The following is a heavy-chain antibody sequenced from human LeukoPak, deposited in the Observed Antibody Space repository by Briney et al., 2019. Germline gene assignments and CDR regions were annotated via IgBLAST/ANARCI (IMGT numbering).Heavy chain of an antibody. Sequence: PGGSLRLSCGASGLTVSSYAMSWVRQAPGKGLEWVSTIIGSAANTYYADSVKGRFTISRDDSKNTLYLQMNSLRAEDTAVYYCARGPPACSTNCYGYLDYWGQGTLVTVSS. J-gene: IGHJ4*02. CDR3: ARGPPACSTNCYGYLDY. CDR2: IIGSAANT. CDR1: GLTVSSYA. V-gene: IGHV3-23*01. D-gene: IGHD2-2*01.